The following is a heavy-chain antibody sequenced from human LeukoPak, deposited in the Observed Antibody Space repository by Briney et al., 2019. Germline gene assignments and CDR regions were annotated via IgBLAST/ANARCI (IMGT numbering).Heavy chain of an antibody. Sequence: GGSLRLSCAASGFTFSSYAMSWVRQVPGKGLEWVGRIKSKTDGGTTDYAAPVKGRFSISRDDSKSTLYLQMNSLKTEDTAVYYCTTYRSGYFNYWGQGTLVTVSS. V-gene: IGHV3-15*01. CDR3: TTYRSGYFNY. D-gene: IGHD5-18*01. CDR2: IKSKTDGGTT. CDR1: GFTFSSYA. J-gene: IGHJ4*02.